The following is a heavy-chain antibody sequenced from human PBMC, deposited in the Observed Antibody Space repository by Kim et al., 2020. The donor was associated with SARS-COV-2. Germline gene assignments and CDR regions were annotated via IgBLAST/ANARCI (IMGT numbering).Heavy chain of an antibody. CDR3: AKDRDSLGWFDP. CDR1: GFTFSSYA. Sequence: GGSLRHSCAASGFTFSSYAMSWVRQAPGKGLEWVSAISGSGGSTYYADSVKGRFTISRDNSKNTLYLQMNSLRAEDTAVYYCAKDRDSLGWFDPCGQGTLVTVSS. D-gene: IGHD5-18*01. V-gene: IGHV3-23*01. J-gene: IGHJ5*02. CDR2: ISGSGGST.